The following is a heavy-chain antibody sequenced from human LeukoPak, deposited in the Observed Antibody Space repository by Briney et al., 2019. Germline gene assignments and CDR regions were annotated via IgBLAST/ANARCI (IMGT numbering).Heavy chain of an antibody. CDR2: IKSKTDGGTT. J-gene: IGHJ4*02. D-gene: IGHD6-19*01. Sequence: GGSLRLSCAASGFTFSNVWMSWVRQAPGKGLEWAGRIKSKTDGGTTDYAAPVKGRFTISRDDSKNTLNLQMNSLKTEDTAVYYCTPSIAVAGSLDYWGQGTLVTVSS. CDR3: TPSIAVAGSLDY. V-gene: IGHV3-15*01. CDR1: GFTFSNVW.